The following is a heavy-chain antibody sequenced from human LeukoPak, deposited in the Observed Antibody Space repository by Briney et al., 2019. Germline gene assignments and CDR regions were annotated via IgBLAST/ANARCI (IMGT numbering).Heavy chain of an antibody. CDR3: ATLKVWNSKRSDAFDI. CDR1: GYTLTELS. Sequence: ASVKVSCKVSGYTLTELSMHWVRQAPGKGLEWMGGFDPEDGETIYAQKFQGRVTMTEDTSTDTAYMELSSLRSEDTAVYYCATLKVWNSKRSDAFDIWGQGTMVTVSS. CDR2: FDPEDGET. J-gene: IGHJ3*02. D-gene: IGHD1-7*01. V-gene: IGHV1-24*01.